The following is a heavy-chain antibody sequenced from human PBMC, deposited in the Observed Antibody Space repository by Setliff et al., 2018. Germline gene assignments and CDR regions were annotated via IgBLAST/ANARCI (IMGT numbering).Heavy chain of an antibody. D-gene: IGHD6-19*01. J-gene: IGHJ4*02. CDR3: ARASGWYYFDY. CDR1: GYTFTSYD. V-gene: IGHV1-8*02. CDR2: MNPNSGNT. Sequence: GASVKVSCKASGYTFTSYDINWVRQATGQGLEWMGWMNPNSGNTGYAQKLQGRVTMTTDTSTSTAYMELRSLRSDDTAVYYCARASGWYYFDYWGQGTLVTVSS.